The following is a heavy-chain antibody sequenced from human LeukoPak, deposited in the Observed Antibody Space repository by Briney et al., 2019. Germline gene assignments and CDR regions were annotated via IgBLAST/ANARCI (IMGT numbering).Heavy chain of an antibody. Sequence: GGSLRLSCEASGFTFGSYGMSWVRQAPGKGLEWVSAISGSGAGSYIADSVKGRFSISRDNSKNTLYLQMNSLRAEDTAVYYCARDLWELPTLDYWGQGTLVTVSS. CDR3: ARDLWELPTLDY. J-gene: IGHJ4*02. V-gene: IGHV3-23*01. D-gene: IGHD1-26*01. CDR2: ISGSGAGS. CDR1: GFTFGSYG.